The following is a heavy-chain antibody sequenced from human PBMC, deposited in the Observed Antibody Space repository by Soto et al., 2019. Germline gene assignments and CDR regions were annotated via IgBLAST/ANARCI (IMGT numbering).Heavy chain of an antibody. V-gene: IGHV1-8*01. Sequence: ASVKVSCKASGYTFTSYDINWVRQATGQGLEWMGWMNPNSGNTSYAQKFQGRVTITRNTSISTAYMELSSLRSEDTAVYYCAIIAAAVSQDAFDIWGQGTMVTVSS. J-gene: IGHJ3*02. CDR1: GYTFTSYD. CDR3: AIIAAAVSQDAFDI. CDR2: MNPNSGNT. D-gene: IGHD6-13*01.